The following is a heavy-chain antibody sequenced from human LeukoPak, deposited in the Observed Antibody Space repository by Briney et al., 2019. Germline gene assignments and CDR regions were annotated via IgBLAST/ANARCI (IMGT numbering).Heavy chain of an antibody. CDR2: IYSGGST. Sequence: GGSLRLSCAASGFTVSSNYMSWVRQAPGEGLEWVSVIYSGGSTYYADSVKGRFTISRDNSKNTLYLQMNSLRAEDTALYYCARDYYDSSGYYHDYWGQGTLVTVSS. CDR1: GFTVSSNY. CDR3: ARDYYDSSGYYHDY. V-gene: IGHV3-53*01. J-gene: IGHJ4*02. D-gene: IGHD3-22*01.